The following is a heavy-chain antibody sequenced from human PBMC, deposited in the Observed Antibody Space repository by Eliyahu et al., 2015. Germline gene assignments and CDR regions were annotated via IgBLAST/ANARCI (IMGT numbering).Heavy chain of an antibody. CDR1: GYSISSGYY. CDR3: ARERSFIIAVAEVRGAFDY. D-gene: IGHD6-19*01. CDR2: IYHSGST. Sequence: LSLTCAVSGYSISSGYYWGWIRQPPGKGLEWIGSIYHSGSTYYNPSLKSRVTISVDTSKNQFSLKLSSVTAADTAVYYCARERSFIIAVAEVRGAFDYWGQGTLVTVSS. V-gene: IGHV4-38-2*02. J-gene: IGHJ4*02.